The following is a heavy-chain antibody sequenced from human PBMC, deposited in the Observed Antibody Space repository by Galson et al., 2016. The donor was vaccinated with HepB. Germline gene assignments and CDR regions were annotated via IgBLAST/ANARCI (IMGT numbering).Heavy chain of an antibody. J-gene: IGHJ4*02. CDR3: ARAGLVGGLRYFDS. D-gene: IGHD1-26*01. CDR1: GVSVSSRSYY. CDR2: IYHSGT. Sequence: SETLSLTCTVSGVSVSSRSYYWSWIRQPPGKGLEWIGYIYHSGTNYNPSLKSRVTISVDTSKNQFSLRLNSVSAADTAVYYCARAGLVGGLRYFDSWGQGTLVSVSS. V-gene: IGHV4-61*01.